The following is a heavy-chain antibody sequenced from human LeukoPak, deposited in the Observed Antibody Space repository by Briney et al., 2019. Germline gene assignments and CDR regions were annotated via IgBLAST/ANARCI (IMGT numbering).Heavy chain of an antibody. CDR2: ISWNSGSI. CDR3: AKSAKTSGSYRRYYFDY. V-gene: IGHV3-9*03. J-gene: IGHJ4*02. CDR1: GFTFDDYA. D-gene: IGHD1-26*01. Sequence: GGSLRLSCAASGFTFDDYAMHWVRQAPGKGLEWVSGISWNSGSIGYADSVKGRFTISGDNAKNSLYLQMNSLRAEDMALYYCAKSAKTSGSYRRYYFDYWGQGTLVTVSS.